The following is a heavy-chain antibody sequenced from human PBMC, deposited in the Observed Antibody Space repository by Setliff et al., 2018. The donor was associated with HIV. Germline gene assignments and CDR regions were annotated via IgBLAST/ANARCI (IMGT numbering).Heavy chain of an antibody. Sequence: SETLSLTCTVSGDSTSSITYSWNWIRQLPGKGLEWIGHIYTSGNADYNPSLNSRLSISVDTSKKHFSLKLSSVTAADTAVYYCAADTGFYFDSTGYSTAFGILGPGTMVTVSS. CDR3: AADTGFYFDSTGYSTAFGI. V-gene: IGHV4-31*03. D-gene: IGHD3-22*01. CDR1: GDSTSSITYS. J-gene: IGHJ3*02. CDR2: IYTSGNA.